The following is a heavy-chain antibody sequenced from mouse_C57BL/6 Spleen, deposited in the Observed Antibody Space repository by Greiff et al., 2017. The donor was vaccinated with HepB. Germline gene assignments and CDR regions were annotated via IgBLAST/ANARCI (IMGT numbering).Heavy chain of an antibody. CDR1: GFTFSSYA. CDR2: ISSGGDYI. D-gene: IGHD2-5*01. V-gene: IGHV5-9-1*02. J-gene: IGHJ4*01. Sequence: EVKLLESGEGLVKPGGSLKLSCAASGFTFSSYAMSWVRQTPEKRLEWVAYISSGGDYINYADTVKGRFTISRDNARKTLYLQRSSLKYEDTAMYYCTRTNYSNYDYAMDYWGQGTSVTVSS. CDR3: TRTNYSNYDYAMDY.